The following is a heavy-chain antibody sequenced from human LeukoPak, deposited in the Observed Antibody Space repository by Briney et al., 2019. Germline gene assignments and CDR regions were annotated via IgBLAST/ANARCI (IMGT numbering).Heavy chain of an antibody. D-gene: IGHD2-2*01. V-gene: IGHV3-11*01. CDR2: IDSRGSSI. J-gene: IGHJ6*02. Sequence: PGGSLRPSCAASGFTFGDYYMNWIRQAPGKGLEWVSYIDSRGSSIYYTDSVKGRFTISRDNAKNSLYLQMNSLRADDTAVYYCAREIVVVPDYYYYGLDVWGQGTTVTVSS. CDR3: AREIVVVPDYYYYGLDV. CDR1: GFTFGDYY.